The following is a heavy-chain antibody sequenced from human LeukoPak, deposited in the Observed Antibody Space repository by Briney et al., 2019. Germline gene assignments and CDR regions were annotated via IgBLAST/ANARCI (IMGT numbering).Heavy chain of an antibody. V-gene: IGHV4-59*08. D-gene: IGHD4-17*01. J-gene: IGHJ4*02. Sequence: PSETLSLTCTVSGGSISSYYWSWIRQPPGKGLEWIGYIYYSGSTNYNPSLKSRVTISVDTSKNQFSLKLSSVTAADTAVYYCAGHDYGDYVFDYWGQGTLVTVSS. CDR2: IYYSGST. CDR1: GGSISSYY. CDR3: AGHDYGDYVFDY.